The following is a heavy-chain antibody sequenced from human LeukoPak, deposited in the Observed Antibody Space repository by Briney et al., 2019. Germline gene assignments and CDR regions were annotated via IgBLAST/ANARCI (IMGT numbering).Heavy chain of an antibody. CDR1: GGSFSGYY. V-gene: IGHV4-34*01. J-gene: IGHJ4*02. D-gene: IGHD5-12*01. Sequence: SETLSLTCAVYGGSFSGYYWSWIRQPPGKGLEWIGEINHSGSTNYNPSLKSRVTISVDTSKNQFSLKLSSVTAADTAVYYCARDRGSEELDYWGQGTLVTVSS. CDR2: INHSGST. CDR3: ARDRGSEELDY.